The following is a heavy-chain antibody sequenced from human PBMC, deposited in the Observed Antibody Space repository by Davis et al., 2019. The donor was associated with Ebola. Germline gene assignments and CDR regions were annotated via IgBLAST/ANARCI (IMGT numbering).Heavy chain of an antibody. CDR2: IDPYDSYT. Sequence: GESLKISCTGSGYTFGNFWINWVRQMPGKGLEWMGKIDPYDSYTNYSPSFQGHVTISTDKSINTAFLQWSSLKASDTAVYYCARLRGFERIGDLFWFDPWGQGTLVTVSS. V-gene: IGHV5-10-1*01. J-gene: IGHJ5*02. CDR3: ARLRGFERIGDLFWFDP. D-gene: IGHD3-10*01. CDR1: GYTFGNFW.